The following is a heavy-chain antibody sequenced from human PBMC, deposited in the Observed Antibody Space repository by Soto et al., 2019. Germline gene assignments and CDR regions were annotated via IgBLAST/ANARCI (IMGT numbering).Heavy chain of an antibody. CDR1: GFIFSNYA. V-gene: IGHV3-23*01. D-gene: IGHD3-10*01. CDR3: AKDLIRGDGYVDFDY. Sequence: GGSLRLSCAPSGFIFSNYAMFWVRQAPGKGLDWVSTIYAGGGSTHYAESVKGRFTISRDNSNNRLYLELNNLRAEDTAVYFCAKDLIRGDGYVDFDYWGQGTLVTVSS. J-gene: IGHJ4*02. CDR2: IYAGGGST.